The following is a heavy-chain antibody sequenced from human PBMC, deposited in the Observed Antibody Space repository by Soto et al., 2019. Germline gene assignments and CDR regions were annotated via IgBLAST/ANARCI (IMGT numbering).Heavy chain of an antibody. D-gene: IGHD3-22*01. J-gene: IGHJ3*02. Sequence: SVKVSCKASGGTFSSYAISWVRQAPVQGLEWMGGIIPIFGTANYAQKFQGRVTITADESTSTAYMELSSLRSEDTAVYYCASPGPYYYDSSGYDAFDIWGQGTMVTVSS. CDR2: IIPIFGTA. CDR1: GGTFSSYA. CDR3: ASPGPYYYDSSGYDAFDI. V-gene: IGHV1-69*01.